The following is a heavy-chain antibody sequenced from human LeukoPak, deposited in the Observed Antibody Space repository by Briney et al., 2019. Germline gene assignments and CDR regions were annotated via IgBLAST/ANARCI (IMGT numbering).Heavy chain of an antibody. Sequence: SETLSLTCTVSGGSISSYYWSWIRQPPGKGLEWIGHIYYSGSTNYNPSLKSRVTISVDTSKNQFSLKLSSVTAADTAVYYCARDHSSGWFGFDYWGQGTLVTVSS. D-gene: IGHD6-19*01. V-gene: IGHV4-59*01. CDR1: GGSISSYY. CDR3: ARDHSSGWFGFDY. CDR2: IYYSGST. J-gene: IGHJ4*02.